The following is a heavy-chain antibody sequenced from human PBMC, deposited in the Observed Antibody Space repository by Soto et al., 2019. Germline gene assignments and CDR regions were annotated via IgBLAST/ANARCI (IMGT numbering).Heavy chain of an antibody. J-gene: IGHJ3*02. CDR3: AKVGDSSGWYEPAFDI. CDR2: ISYDGSNK. CDR1: GFTFSSYG. Sequence: QVQLVESGGGVVQPRRSLRLSCAASGFTFSSYGMHWVRQAPGKGLEWVAVISYDGSNKYYADSVKGRFTISRDNSKNTLYLQMNSLRAEDTAVYYCAKVGDSSGWYEPAFDIWGQGTMVTVSS. V-gene: IGHV3-30*18. D-gene: IGHD6-19*01.